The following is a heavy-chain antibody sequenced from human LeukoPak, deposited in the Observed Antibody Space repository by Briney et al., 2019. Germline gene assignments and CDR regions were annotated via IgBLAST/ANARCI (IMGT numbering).Heavy chain of an antibody. V-gene: IGHV4-34*01. CDR1: GGSLSNYY. CDR2: INHSGTT. D-gene: IGHD1-26*01. J-gene: IGHJ3*02. CDR3: ARVAGARMRNAFDI. Sequence: SETLSLTCAVYGGSLSNYYWSWIRQPPGKGLEWSGEINHSGTTNYNPSLKSRVTISVDTSKNQLSLRLSSMTAADTAVFYCARVAGARMRNAFDIWGQGTMVTVSS.